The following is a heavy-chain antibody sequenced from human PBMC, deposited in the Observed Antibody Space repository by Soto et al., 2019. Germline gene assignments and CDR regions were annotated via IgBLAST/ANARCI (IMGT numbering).Heavy chain of an antibody. V-gene: IGHV3-23*01. CDR1: GFTFSSYA. CDR3: AKADLLLWFGDTILPAAFDI. CDR2: ISGSGGST. Sequence: EVQLLESGGGLVQPGGSLRLSCAASGFTFSSYAMSWVRQAPGKGLEWVSAISGSGGSTYYADSVKGRFTISRDKSKNALDLQLNSLRAEDTAVYDCAKADLLLWFGDTILPAAFDIWGQGTMVTVSS. D-gene: IGHD3-10*01. J-gene: IGHJ3*02.